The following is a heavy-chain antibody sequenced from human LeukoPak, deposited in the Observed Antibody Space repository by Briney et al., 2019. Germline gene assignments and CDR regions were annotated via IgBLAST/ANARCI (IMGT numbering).Heavy chain of an antibody. Sequence: GGSLRLSCAASGFTFSSYGMHWVRQAPGKGLEWAAVIWYDGSNKYYADSVKGRFTISRDNSKNTLYLQMNSLRAEDTAVYYCAKERTWYSSSSPPDYWGREPWSPSPQ. CDR1: GFTFSSYG. CDR2: IWYDGSNK. D-gene: IGHD6-6*01. CDR3: AKERTWYSSSSPPDY. V-gene: IGHV3-33*06. J-gene: IGHJ4*02.